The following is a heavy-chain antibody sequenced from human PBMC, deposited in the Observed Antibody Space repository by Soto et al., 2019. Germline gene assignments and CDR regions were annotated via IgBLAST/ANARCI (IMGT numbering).Heavy chain of an antibody. CDR2: INPNSGGT. V-gene: IGHV1-2*04. Sequence: QVQLVQSGAEVKKPGASVKVSCKASGYTFTGYYMHWVRQAPGQGLEWMGWINPNSGGTNYAQKFQGWVTMTRDTYISTAYMELSRLRSDDTAVYYCARSRGQGYSSGWYGYWGQGTLVTVSS. CDR1: GYTFTGYY. J-gene: IGHJ4*02. CDR3: ARSRGQGYSSGWYGY. D-gene: IGHD6-19*01.